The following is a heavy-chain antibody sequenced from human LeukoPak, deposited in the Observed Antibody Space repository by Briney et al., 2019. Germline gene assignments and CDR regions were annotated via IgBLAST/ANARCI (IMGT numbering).Heavy chain of an antibody. D-gene: IGHD2-15*01. Sequence: GGSLRLSCAASGFTFSTYAMTWVRQAPGKGLEWISGISGSGGSTYYADSVKGRFTISRDNSKNTLYLQLNRLRLEDTAVYYCAKDVGIGGRPLYFDYWGQGTLVTVSS. CDR3: AKDVGIGGRPLYFDY. CDR2: ISGSGGST. CDR1: GFTFSTYA. V-gene: IGHV3-23*01. J-gene: IGHJ4*02.